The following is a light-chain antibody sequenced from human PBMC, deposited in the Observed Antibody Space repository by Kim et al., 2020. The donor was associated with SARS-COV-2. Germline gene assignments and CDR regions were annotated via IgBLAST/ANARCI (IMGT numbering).Light chain of an antibody. CDR2: NSD. J-gene: IGLJ2*01. V-gene: IGLV1-44*01. CDR3: AAWDDRLNVML. Sequence: QRVTISCSGSSSNIGRYTVNWYQQFPGRTPQLLIYNSDQRPSGVPDRFSGSRSGTSASLAISGLQSEDEANYYCAAWDDRLNVMLFGGGTKVTVL. CDR1: SSNIGRYT.